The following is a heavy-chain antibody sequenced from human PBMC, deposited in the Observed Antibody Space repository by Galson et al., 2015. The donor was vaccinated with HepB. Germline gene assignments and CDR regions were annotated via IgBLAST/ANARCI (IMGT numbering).Heavy chain of an antibody. V-gene: IGHV3-53*01. Sequence: SLRLSCAASGFTVSSNYMSWVRQAPGRGLECVSVIYSVGNTRYAESVRGRFIISRDNSKNTLYLQMNSLRVEDTAVCYCARGYSRSWYSGLGFWGQGTLVTVSS. CDR1: GFTVSSNY. CDR2: IYSVGNT. J-gene: IGHJ4*02. CDR3: ARGYSRSWYSGLGF. D-gene: IGHD6-13*01.